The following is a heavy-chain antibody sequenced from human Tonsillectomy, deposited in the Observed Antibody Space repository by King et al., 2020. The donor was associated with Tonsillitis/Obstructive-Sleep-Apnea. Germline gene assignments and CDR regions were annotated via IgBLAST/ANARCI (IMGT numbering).Heavy chain of an antibody. Sequence: QLQESGPGLVKPSETLSLTCTVSGGPISSYYWSWIRQPPGKGREWIGYIYYSGSTNYNPSLQSRVTISVDTSKNQFSLRLSSVTAADTAVYYCARHAERRFDFWGQGTLVTVSS. D-gene: IGHD1-26*01. J-gene: IGHJ4*02. V-gene: IGHV4-59*08. CDR3: ARHAERRFDF. CDR1: GGPISSYY. CDR2: IYYSGST.